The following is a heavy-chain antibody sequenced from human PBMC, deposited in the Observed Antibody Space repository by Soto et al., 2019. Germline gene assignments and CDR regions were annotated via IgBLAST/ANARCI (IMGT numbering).Heavy chain of an antibody. CDR1: GGTFSSYA. D-gene: IGHD2-2*01. CDR3: ARHVPAAGYSSGMDV. V-gene: IGHV1-69*12. CDR2: IIPIFGTA. J-gene: IGHJ6*02. Sequence: QVQLVQSGAEVKKPGSSVKVSCKASGGTFSSYAISWVRQAPGQGLEWMGGIIPIFGTANYAQKFQGRVTITADESTSTAYMERSAVRSEDTAVYYCARHVPAAGYSSGMDVWGQGTPGTVSS.